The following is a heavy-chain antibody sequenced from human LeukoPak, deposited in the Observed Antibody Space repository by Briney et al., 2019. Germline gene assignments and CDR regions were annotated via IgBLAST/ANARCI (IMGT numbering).Heavy chain of an antibody. D-gene: IGHD5-18*01. V-gene: IGHV3-7*01. CDR2: IKKNGSEK. J-gene: IGHJ4*02. CDR1: GFTFINYW. Sequence: GGSLRLSCAASGFTFINYWMSWVRQAPGKGLEWVANIKKNGSEKYYVDSVKGRFTISRDNAKTSLYLQMNSLRAEDTAVYYCARDLSGVTGYTYGRGIDYWGQGTLVTVSS. CDR3: ARDLSGVTGYTYGRGIDY.